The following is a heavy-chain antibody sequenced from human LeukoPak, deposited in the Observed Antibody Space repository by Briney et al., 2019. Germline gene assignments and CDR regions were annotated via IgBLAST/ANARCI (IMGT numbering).Heavy chain of an antibody. V-gene: IGHV1-8*01. CDR1: GYTFTSYD. D-gene: IGHD3-3*01. CDR2: MNSNSGKT. Sequence: GASVKVSCKASGYTFTSYDFNWVRQATGQGLEWMGWMNSNSGKTGYAQKFQGRVTMTRNTSISTAYMELSSLRSEDTAVYYCARGSFWSGYNWFVPWAREPWSASPQ. CDR3: ARGSFWSGYNWFVP. J-gene: IGHJ5*02.